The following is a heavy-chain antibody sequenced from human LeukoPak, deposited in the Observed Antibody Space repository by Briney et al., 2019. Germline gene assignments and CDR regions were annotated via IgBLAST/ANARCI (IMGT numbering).Heavy chain of an antibody. Sequence: PGGSLRLSCAASGFTFSSYAMHWVRQAPGKGLEWVAVISYDGSNKYYADSVKGRFTISRDNSKNTLYLQMNSLRAEDTAVYYCAHSGPSSSWYFDYWGQGTLVTVSS. CDR1: GFTFSSYA. D-gene: IGHD6-13*01. J-gene: IGHJ4*02. CDR3: AHSGPSSSWYFDY. CDR2: ISYDGSNK. V-gene: IGHV3-30-3*02.